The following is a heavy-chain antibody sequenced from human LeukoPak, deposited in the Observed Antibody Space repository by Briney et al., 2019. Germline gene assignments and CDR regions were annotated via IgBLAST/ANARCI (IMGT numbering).Heavy chain of an antibody. CDR3: ARDREVGATQRCFDY. J-gene: IGHJ4*02. D-gene: IGHD1-26*01. V-gene: IGHV1-46*01. CDR2: INPSGGDT. Sequence: ASVKVSCKASGYTFTSYYLHWVRQAPGQGREWMGVINPSGGDTTYAQKFQGRVTMSRDTSINTVYMDLSSLRSEDSALYYCARDREVGATQRCFDYWGQGTLVTVSS. CDR1: GYTFTSYY.